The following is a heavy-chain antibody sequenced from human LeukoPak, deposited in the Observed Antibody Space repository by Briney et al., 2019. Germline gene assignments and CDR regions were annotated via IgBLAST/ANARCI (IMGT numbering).Heavy chain of an antibody. CDR1: GGSISSSSYY. V-gene: IGHV4-61*02. D-gene: IGHD3-22*01. J-gene: IGHJ3*02. CDR2: IYTSGST. Sequence: SETLSLTCTVSGGSISSSSYYWGWIRQPAGKGLEWIGRIYTSGSTNYNPSLKSRVTMSVDTSKNQFSLKLSSVTAADTAVYYCARATYYDSSGYYRAGAFDIWGQGTMVTVSS. CDR3: ARATYYDSSGYYRAGAFDI.